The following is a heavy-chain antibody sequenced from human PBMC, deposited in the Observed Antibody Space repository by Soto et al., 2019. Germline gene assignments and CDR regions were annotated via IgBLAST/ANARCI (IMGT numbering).Heavy chain of an antibody. D-gene: IGHD6-6*01. CDR1: GFPFTTAW. Sequence: PGGSLTLSCAASGFPFTTAWINWVRQAPGKGLEWVGRIKSKIDGGTTDFAAPVKGRFAISRDDSQNMVYLQMNGLRAEDTAMYYCGGDPRGPEYWGQGTLVTVSS. CDR3: GGDPRGPEY. J-gene: IGHJ4*02. V-gene: IGHV3-15*07. CDR2: IKSKIDGGTT.